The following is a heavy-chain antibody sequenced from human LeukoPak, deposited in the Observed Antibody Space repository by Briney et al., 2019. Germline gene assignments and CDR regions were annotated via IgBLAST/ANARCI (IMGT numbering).Heavy chain of an antibody. CDR2: IWYDGSNK. Sequence: GGSLRLSCAASGFTFSSYGMHWVRQAPGKGLEWVAVIWYDGSNKYYADSVKGRFTISRDNSKNTLYLQMNSLRAEDTAVYYCATQSWVAAGGYWGQGTLVTVSS. CDR1: GFTFSSYG. V-gene: IGHV3-33*01. J-gene: IGHJ4*02. CDR3: ATQSWVAAGGY. D-gene: IGHD2-15*01.